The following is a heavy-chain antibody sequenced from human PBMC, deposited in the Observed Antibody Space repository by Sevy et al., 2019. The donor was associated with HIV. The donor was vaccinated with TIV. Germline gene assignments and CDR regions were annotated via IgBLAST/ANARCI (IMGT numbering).Heavy chain of an antibody. CDR3: ARGPPPFYGMDV. CDR2: ITSTSDYI. V-gene: IGHV3-21*06. J-gene: IGHJ6*02. CDR1: GFTFSSYN. Sequence: GGSLRLSCTASGFTFSSYNMNWVRQAPGKGLEWVSSITSTSDYIYYADSLKGRCTISRDNAKTLLYLQMNSLRAEDTAVYYCARGPPPFYGMDVWGQGTTVTVSS.